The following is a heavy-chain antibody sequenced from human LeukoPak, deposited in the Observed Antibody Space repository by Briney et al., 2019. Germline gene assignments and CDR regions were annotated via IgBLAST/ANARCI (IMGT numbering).Heavy chain of an antibody. Sequence: PSETLSPTCAVYGGSFSGYYWSWIRQPPGKGLEWIGEINHSGSTNYNPSLKSRVTISVDTSKNQFSLKLSSVTAADTAVYYCARGHVAAAPDYWGQGTLVTVSS. D-gene: IGHD6-13*01. J-gene: IGHJ4*02. CDR1: GGSFSGYY. CDR2: INHSGST. V-gene: IGHV4-34*01. CDR3: ARGHVAAAPDY.